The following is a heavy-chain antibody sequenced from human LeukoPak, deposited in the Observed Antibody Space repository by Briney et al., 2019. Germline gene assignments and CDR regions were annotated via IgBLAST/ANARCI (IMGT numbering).Heavy chain of an antibody. CDR1: GFTFSSYA. J-gene: IGHJ4*02. CDR3: ARDRYGSGSFTDY. D-gene: IGHD3-10*01. Sequence: PGGSLRLSCSASGFTFSSYAMHWVRQAPGKGLEYVSAISSNGGSTYYADSVKGRFTISRDNAKNSLYLQMNSLRAEDTAVYYCARDRYGSGSFTDYWGQGTLVTVSS. V-gene: IGHV3-64*04. CDR2: ISSNGGST.